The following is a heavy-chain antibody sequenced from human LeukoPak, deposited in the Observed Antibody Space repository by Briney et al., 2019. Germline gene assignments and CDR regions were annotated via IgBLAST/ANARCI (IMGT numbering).Heavy chain of an antibody. V-gene: IGHV3-74*01. CDR3: AKDISYGSGSYYFDY. CDR2: INSDGSST. D-gene: IGHD3-10*01. CDR1: GFTFSSYW. J-gene: IGHJ4*02. Sequence: PGGSLRLSCAASGFTFSSYWMHWVRQAPGKGLVWVSRINSDGSSTSYADSVKGRFTISRDNAKNTLYLQMNSLRAEDTAVYYRAKDISYGSGSYYFDYWGQGTLVTVSS.